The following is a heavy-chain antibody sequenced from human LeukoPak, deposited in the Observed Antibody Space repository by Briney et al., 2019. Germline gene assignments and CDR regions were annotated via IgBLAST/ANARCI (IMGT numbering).Heavy chain of an antibody. J-gene: IGHJ1*01. CDR1: GFTFSSYA. CDR3: ARELTIPAAGWQIRH. V-gene: IGHV3-64*01. D-gene: IGHD6-13*01. CDR2: ISSNGGST. Sequence: GGSLRLSCAASGFTFSSYAMHWVRQAPGKGLEYVSAISSNGGSTYYANSVKGRFTISRDNSKNTLYLQMDSLRAEDTAVYYCARELTIPAAGWQIRHWGQGTLVIVSS.